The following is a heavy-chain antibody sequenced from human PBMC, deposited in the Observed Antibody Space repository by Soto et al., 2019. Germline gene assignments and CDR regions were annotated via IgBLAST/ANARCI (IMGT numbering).Heavy chain of an antibody. CDR1: GFTFSSYA. CDR2: ISGSGGGA. D-gene: IGHD3-22*01. V-gene: IGHV3-23*01. J-gene: IGHJ4*02. Sequence: GGSLRLSCAASGFTFSSYAMSWVRQAPGKGLEWVSAISGSGGGAYYADSVKGRFTISRDNSKNTLYLQMNSLRAEDTAVYYCATAKWEYYDTSGQPAYYFDSWGQGTLVTVSS. CDR3: ATAKWEYYDTSGQPAYYFDS.